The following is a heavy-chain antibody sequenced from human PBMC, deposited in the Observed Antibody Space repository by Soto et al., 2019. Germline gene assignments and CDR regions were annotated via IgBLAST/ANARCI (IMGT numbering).Heavy chain of an antibody. Sequence: GASVKVSCKASGYAFTRFGISWGRQAPGQGLEWMGWISADNGKTKYAQKIQGRVTMTTDTSTTTAYMELRSLRSDDTAVYYCARLVSGSHQAWFGTSGQGPLVTVAS. CDR2: ISADNGKT. D-gene: IGHD1-26*01. CDR3: ARLVSGSHQAWFGT. V-gene: IGHV1-18*04. CDR1: GYAFTRFG. J-gene: IGHJ5*02.